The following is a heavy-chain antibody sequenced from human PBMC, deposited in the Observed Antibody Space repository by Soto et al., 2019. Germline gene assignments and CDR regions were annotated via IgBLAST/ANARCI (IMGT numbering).Heavy chain of an antibody. CDR2: IIPTFGTA. J-gene: IGHJ6*02. CDR1: GRPFSSYA. CDR3: ASDKAGYSYGRYYYGMDV. V-gene: IGHV1-69*13. Sequence: PVKVSCKASGRPFSSYAISWVRQAPGQGLEWMGGIIPTFGTAYYAQKFQGRVTITADESTSTAYMELSSLRSEDTAVYCCASDKAGYSYGRYYYGMDVWGQGTTVTVSS. D-gene: IGHD5-18*01.